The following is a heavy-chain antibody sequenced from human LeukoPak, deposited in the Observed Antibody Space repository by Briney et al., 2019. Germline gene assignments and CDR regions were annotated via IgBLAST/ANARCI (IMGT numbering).Heavy chain of an antibody. CDR2: ISYDGSNN. J-gene: IGHJ4*02. Sequence: GGSLRLSCTASGLTFSSYGMHWVRQAPGKGLEWMAAISYDGSNNYYTYSVRGRFTVSRDNSKNTLYLQMNSLRGEDTAVYYCARNRGGNEFDYWGQGTLVTVSS. CDR1: GLTFSSYG. V-gene: IGHV3-30*03. CDR3: ARNRGGNEFDY. D-gene: IGHD4-23*01.